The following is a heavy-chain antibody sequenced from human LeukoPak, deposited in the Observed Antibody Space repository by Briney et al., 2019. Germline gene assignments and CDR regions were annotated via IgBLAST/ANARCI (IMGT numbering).Heavy chain of an antibody. CDR2: ISYDGSNK. J-gene: IGHJ4*02. Sequence: PGGSLILSCAASGFTFSSYVMHWVRQAPGKGLEWVAVISYDGSNKYCADSVKGRFTISRDNSKNTLYLQMNSLRAEDTAVYYCARDLRLFGPPDDYWGQGTLVTVSS. CDR1: GFTFSSYV. D-gene: IGHD3-10*01. V-gene: IGHV3-30-3*01. CDR3: ARDLRLFGPPDDY.